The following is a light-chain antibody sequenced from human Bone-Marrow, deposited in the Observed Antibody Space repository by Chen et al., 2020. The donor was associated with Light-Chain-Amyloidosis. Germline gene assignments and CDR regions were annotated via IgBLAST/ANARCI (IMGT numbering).Light chain of an antibody. V-gene: IGLV3-25*03. CDR3: QSADSSGTYVV. CDR2: KDS. CDR1: ALPKQN. Sequence: SYELTQPPSVSVSPGQTGRITCSGDALPKQNAYWYQQKPGQAPVLVIYKDSERPSGFPERFSGSSSGTTVTLTISGVQAEDEADYYCQSADSSGTYVVFGGGTKLTVL. J-gene: IGLJ2*01.